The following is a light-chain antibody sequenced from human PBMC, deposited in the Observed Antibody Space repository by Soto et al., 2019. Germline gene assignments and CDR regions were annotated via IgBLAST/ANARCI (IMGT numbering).Light chain of an antibody. CDR1: SSDIGGYNF. V-gene: IGLV2-14*01. J-gene: IGLJ1*01. CDR2: EVN. Sequence: LTQPASLPGSPGQSITISCTGTSSDIGGYNFVSWYQQHRGKAPKLRIYEVNNRPSGVSNRFSGSKSGNTASLTISGLQAEDEADYYCGSYTSSSTYVFGTGTKVTVL. CDR3: GSYTSSSTYV.